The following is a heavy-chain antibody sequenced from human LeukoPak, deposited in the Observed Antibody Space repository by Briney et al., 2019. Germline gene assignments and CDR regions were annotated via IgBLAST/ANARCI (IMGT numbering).Heavy chain of an antibody. CDR2: ISGSGGST. Sequence: GGSLRLSCAASGFTFSSYEMNWVRQAPGKGLEWVSGISGSGGSTYYADSVKGRFTISGDNSKNTLYLQMNSLRAEDTAVYYCAKGQDYYDSSGPDAFDIWGQGTMVTVSS. CDR1: GFTFSSYE. J-gene: IGHJ3*02. CDR3: AKGQDYYDSSGPDAFDI. V-gene: IGHV3-23*01. D-gene: IGHD3-22*01.